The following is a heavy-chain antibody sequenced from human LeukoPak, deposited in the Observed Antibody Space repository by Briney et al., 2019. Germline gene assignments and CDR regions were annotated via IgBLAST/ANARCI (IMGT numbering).Heavy chain of an antibody. CDR2: INWNGGST. CDR1: GFTFSDYS. CDR3: ARDDSDVRGSWFDP. Sequence: GGSLRLSCAAAGFTFSDYSMNWVRQAPGKGLEWVSGINWNGGSTGYADSVKGRFTISRDNAKNSLYLQMNSLRAEDTALYHCARDDSDVRGSWFDPWGQGTLVTVSS. D-gene: IGHD3-10*01. V-gene: IGHV3-20*01. J-gene: IGHJ5*02.